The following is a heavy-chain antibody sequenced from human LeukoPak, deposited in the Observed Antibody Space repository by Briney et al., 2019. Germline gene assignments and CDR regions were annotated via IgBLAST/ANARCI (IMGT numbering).Heavy chain of an antibody. D-gene: IGHD3-10*01. Sequence: GGSLRLSCAASGFTFSSYAMSWVRQAPGKGLEWVSAISGSGGSTYYADSVKGRFTISRDNSKNTLYPQMNSLRAEDTAVYYCAKDLPGITMVRGVPSYWGQGTLVTVSS. J-gene: IGHJ4*02. CDR3: AKDLPGITMVRGVPSY. CDR1: GFTFSSYA. CDR2: ISGSGGST. V-gene: IGHV3-23*01.